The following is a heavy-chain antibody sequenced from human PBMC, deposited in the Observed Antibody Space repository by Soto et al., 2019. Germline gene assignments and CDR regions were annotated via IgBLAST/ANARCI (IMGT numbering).Heavy chain of an antibody. CDR1: GFTFSSYG. D-gene: IGHD6-19*01. J-gene: IGHJ4*02. CDR3: AKSDSSGWYQGPDSFDY. V-gene: IGHV3-30*18. Sequence: QVQLVESGGGVVQPGRSLRLSCAASGFTFSSYGMHWVRQAPGKGLEWVAVISYDGSNKYYADSVKGRFTISRDNSKNTLYLQMNSLRAEDTAVYYCAKSDSSGWYQGPDSFDYWGQGTLVTVSS. CDR2: ISYDGSNK.